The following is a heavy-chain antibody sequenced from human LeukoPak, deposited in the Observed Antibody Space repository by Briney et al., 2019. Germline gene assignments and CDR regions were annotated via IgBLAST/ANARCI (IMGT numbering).Heavy chain of an antibody. Sequence: GGSLRLSCAASGFTFSSYGMHWVRQAPGKGLEWVAVIWYDGSNKYYADSVKGRFTISRDNSKNTLYLQMNSLRAEDTAVYYCARPFSIAVAGKGGSFDYWGQGTLVTVSS. J-gene: IGHJ4*02. CDR2: IWYDGSNK. CDR1: GFTFSSYG. CDR3: ARPFSIAVAGKGGSFDY. D-gene: IGHD6-19*01. V-gene: IGHV3-33*01.